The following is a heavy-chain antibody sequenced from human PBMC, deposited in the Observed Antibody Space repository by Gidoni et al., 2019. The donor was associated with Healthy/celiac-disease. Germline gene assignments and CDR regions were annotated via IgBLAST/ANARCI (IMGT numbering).Heavy chain of an antibody. Sequence: QVQLPQSGPGLVKPSQTLSLTCAISGDSVSSNSAAWNWIRQSPSRGLEWLGRTYYRSKWYNDYAVSVKSRITINPDTSKNQFSLQLNSVTPEDTAVYYCARFVVVPAAKSHYFDYWGQGTLVTVSS. CDR3: ARFVVVPAAKSHYFDY. CDR1: GDSVSSNSAA. J-gene: IGHJ4*02. D-gene: IGHD2-2*01. CDR2: TYYRSKWYN. V-gene: IGHV6-1*01.